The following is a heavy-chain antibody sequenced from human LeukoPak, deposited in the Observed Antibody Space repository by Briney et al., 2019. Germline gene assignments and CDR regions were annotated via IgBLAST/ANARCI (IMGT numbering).Heavy chain of an antibody. CDR2: IYYSGST. Sequence: SETLSLTCTVSGGSISSYYWSWIRQPPGKGLEWIGYIYYSGSTNYNPSLKSRVTISVDTSKNQFSLKLSSVTAADTAVYYCARSAEMIPITMVRGLLAAFDIWGQGTMVTVSS. V-gene: IGHV4-59*01. J-gene: IGHJ3*02. D-gene: IGHD3-10*01. CDR3: ARSAEMIPITMVRGLLAAFDI. CDR1: GGSISSYY.